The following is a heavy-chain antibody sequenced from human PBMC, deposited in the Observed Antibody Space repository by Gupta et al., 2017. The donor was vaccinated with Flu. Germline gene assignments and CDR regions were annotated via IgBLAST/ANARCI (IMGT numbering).Heavy chain of an antibody. CDR1: GYNVPTHW. Sequence: EVQLVQSGAELKKPGESLRISCKGSGYNVPTHWIAWVRQMPGKGLEWMGIIYPDDSETKYSPSFEGQVTISVDKSARTVFLHWSRLRASDSAMYFCARPSRYGLQFDFWGQGTLVTVSS. CDR2: IYPDDSET. D-gene: IGHD5-24*01. J-gene: IGHJ4*02. V-gene: IGHV5-51*03. CDR3: ARPSRYGLQFDF.